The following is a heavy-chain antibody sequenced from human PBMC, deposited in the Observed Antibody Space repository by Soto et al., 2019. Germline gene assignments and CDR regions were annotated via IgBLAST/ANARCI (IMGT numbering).Heavy chain of an antibody. CDR1: GFTFSIYS. V-gene: IGHV3-48*01. J-gene: IGHJ4*02. CDR3: ARDRSMIVVVPGY. D-gene: IGHD3-22*01. CDR2: IGSGGVI. Sequence: PGGSLRLSCGASGFTFSIYSLNWVRQAPGKGLEWVSFIGSGGVIHYADSVKGRFTISRDNSKNTLYLQMNSLRAEDTAVYYCARDRSMIVVVPGYWGQGTLVNVS.